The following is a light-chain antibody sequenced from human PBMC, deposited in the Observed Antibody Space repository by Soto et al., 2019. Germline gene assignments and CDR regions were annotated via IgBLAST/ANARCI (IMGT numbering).Light chain of an antibody. CDR1: QSTSPG. Sequence: DIQLTQSPSPLSASVCARVTITGRASQSTSPGLAWYQQKPGTAPKLLIYKASTIESGVPSRFSGSRSGTEFTLTVSSLQPDDFATYYCQQYNDSFPYTFGQGTKLEIK. J-gene: IGKJ2*01. CDR2: KAS. V-gene: IGKV1-5*03. CDR3: QQYNDSFPYT.